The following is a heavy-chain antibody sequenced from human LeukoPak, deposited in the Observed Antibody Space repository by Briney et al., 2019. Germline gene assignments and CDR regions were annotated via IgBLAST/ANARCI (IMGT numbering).Heavy chain of an antibody. CDR1: GGSISSYY. Sequence: SETLSLTCTVSGGSISSYYWSWIRQPAGKGLEWIGRIFTSGSTNYNPSLKSRVTMSLDTSKNQFSLKLTSVTAADTAVYYCARVRGATVTTGDYYYYYMDVWGKGTTVTISS. V-gene: IGHV4-4*07. CDR3: ARVRGATVTTGDYYYYYMDV. J-gene: IGHJ6*03. CDR2: IFTSGST. D-gene: IGHD4-17*01.